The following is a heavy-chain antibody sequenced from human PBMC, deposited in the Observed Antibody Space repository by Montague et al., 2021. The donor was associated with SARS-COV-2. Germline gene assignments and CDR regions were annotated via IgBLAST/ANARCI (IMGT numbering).Heavy chain of an antibody. CDR2: MHFTGKT. CDR3: ARDRFDFGAGRKGTIDF. Sequence: SETLSLTCSVSGDSITNHNWSWIWQPAAKGLEWIGRMHFTGKTNFSPFSSSRLTMSADTSKNQFSLTLTSVTAADTAIYFCARDRFDFGAGRKGTIDFWGQGTLVTVSS. J-gene: IGHJ4*02. V-gene: IGHV4-4*07. D-gene: IGHD3-10*01. CDR1: GDSITNHN.